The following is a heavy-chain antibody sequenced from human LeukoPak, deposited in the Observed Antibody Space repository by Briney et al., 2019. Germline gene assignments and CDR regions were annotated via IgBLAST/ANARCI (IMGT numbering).Heavy chain of an antibody. CDR2: ISAGDGAT. CDR1: GFTFSTYA. Sequence: GGSLRLSCAASGFTFSTYAMSWVRRTPGKGLEWVSVISAGDGATYYADSVKGRFTISRDNSKNTLYLHMNSLRAEDTAIYYCAKDNGLGMVALDYWGQGTLVTVSS. CDR3: AKDNGLGMVALDY. J-gene: IGHJ4*02. D-gene: IGHD1-26*01. V-gene: IGHV3-23*01.